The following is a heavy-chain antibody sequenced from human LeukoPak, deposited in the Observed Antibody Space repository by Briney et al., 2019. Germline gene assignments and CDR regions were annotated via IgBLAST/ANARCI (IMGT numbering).Heavy chain of an antibody. CDR1: GFTFSSYA. V-gene: IGHV3-23*05. J-gene: IGHJ4*02. CDR2: IDNSATST. Sequence: GGSLRLSCAASGFTFSSYAMSWVRQAPGQGLEWISTIDNSATSTYYADSVRGRFTISRDNSMNTFFLQMNSLRAEDTALYYCARILLTGTGRGYSDYWGQGVLVTVSS. D-gene: IGHD1-7*01. CDR3: ARILLTGTGRGYSDY.